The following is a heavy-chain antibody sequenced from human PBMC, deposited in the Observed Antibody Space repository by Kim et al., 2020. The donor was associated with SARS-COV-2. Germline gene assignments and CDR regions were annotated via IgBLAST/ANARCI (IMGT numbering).Heavy chain of an antibody. Sequence: GGSLRLSCAASGFTFSSYAMSWVRQAPGKGLEWVSAISGSGGSTYYADSVKGRFTISRDNSKNTLYLQMNSLRAEDTAVYYCAKDRARKDWNYYYYGMDVWGQGTTVTVSS. CDR1: GFTFSSYA. V-gene: IGHV3-23*01. CDR3: AKDRARKDWNYYYYGMDV. J-gene: IGHJ6*02. CDR2: ISGSGGST. D-gene: IGHD1-1*01.